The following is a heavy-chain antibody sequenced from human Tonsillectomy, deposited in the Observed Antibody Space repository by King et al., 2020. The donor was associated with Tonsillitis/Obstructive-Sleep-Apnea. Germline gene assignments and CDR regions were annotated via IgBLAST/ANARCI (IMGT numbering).Heavy chain of an antibody. V-gene: IGHV4-39*01. CDR1: GGSISSSSYY. D-gene: IGHD2-15*01. Sequence: QLQLQESGPGLVKPSETLSLTCTVSGGSISSSSYYWGWIRQPPGKGLEWIGSIYYSGSTYYNPSLKSRVTISVDTSKNQFSLKLSSVTAADTAVYYCAGSPIVVVAATDWFDPWGQGTLVTVSS. CDR3: AGSPIVVVAATDWFDP. J-gene: IGHJ5*02. CDR2: IYYSGST.